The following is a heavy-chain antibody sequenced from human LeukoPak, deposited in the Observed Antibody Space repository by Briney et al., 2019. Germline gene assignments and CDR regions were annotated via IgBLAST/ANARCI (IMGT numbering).Heavy chain of an antibody. CDR3: TRLTFLGYCSSTSCGG. D-gene: IGHD2-2*01. J-gene: IGHJ4*02. CDR1: GFTFSGSA. V-gene: IGHV3-73*01. CDR2: IRSKANSYAT. Sequence: GGSLRLSCAASGFTFSGSAMHWVRQASGKGLEWVGRIRSKANSYATAYAASVKGSFTISRDDSKNTAYLQMNSLKTEDTAVYYCTRLTFLGYCSSTSCGGWGQGTLVTVSS.